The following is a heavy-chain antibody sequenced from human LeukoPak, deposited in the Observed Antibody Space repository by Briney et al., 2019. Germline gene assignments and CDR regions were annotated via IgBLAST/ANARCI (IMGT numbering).Heavy chain of an antibody. CDR2: INHSGST. D-gene: IGHD6-19*01. V-gene: IGHV4-34*01. J-gene: IGHJ4*02. CDR3: ARVSPGIAVAGPRGYFDY. CDR1: GGSFSGYY. Sequence: PSETLSLTCAVYGGSFSGYYWSWIRQPPGKGLEWIGEINHSGSTNYNPSLKSRVTISVDTSKNQFSLKLSSVTAADTAVYYCARVSPGIAVAGPRGYFDYWGQGTLVTVSS.